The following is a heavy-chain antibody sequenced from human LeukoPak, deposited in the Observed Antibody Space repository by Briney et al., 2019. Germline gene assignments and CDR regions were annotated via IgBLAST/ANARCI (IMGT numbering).Heavy chain of an antibody. D-gene: IGHD3-22*01. V-gene: IGHV1-2*02. J-gene: IGHJ4*02. CDR1: GYTFTVYY. CDR2: INPNSGGT. Sequence: GASVKVSFKASGYTFTVYYMHWVRQAPGQGLEWMGWINPNSGGTNYAQKFQGRVTMTRDTSISTAYMELSRLRSDDTAVYYCARGPINYYDSSGYPSQWGQGTLVTVSS. CDR3: ARGPINYYDSSGYPSQ.